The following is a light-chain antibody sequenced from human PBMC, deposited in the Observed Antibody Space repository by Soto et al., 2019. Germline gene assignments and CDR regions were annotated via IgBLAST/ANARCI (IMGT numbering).Light chain of an antibody. CDR2: DVS. V-gene: IGLV2-14*03. CDR1: GSDVGGYNY. Sequence: QSVLTQPASVSGSPRQSITISCTGTGSDVGGYNYVSWYQHHPGKAPKLMIYDVSNRPSGVSNRFSGSKSGNTASLSISGLQAEDEADYYCSSYTTSRTLVFGGGTQLTVL. CDR3: SSYTTSRTLV. J-gene: IGLJ3*02.